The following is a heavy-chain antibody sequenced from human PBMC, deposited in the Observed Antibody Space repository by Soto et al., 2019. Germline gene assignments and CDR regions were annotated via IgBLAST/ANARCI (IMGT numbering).Heavy chain of an antibody. J-gene: IGHJ6*02. D-gene: IGHD6-13*01. V-gene: IGHV4-59*01. CDR3: ARDGAEAGYYYGMDV. CDR2: IYYSGST. CDR1: GGSISSYY. Sequence: SETLSLTCTVSGGSISSYYWSWIRQPPGKGLEWIGYIYYSGSTNYNPSLKSRVTISVDTSKNQFSLKLSSVTAADTAVYYCARDGAEAGYYYGMDVWGQGTTVTVSS.